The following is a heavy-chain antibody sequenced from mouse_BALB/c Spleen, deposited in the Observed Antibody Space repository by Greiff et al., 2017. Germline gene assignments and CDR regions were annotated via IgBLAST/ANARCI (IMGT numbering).Heavy chain of an antibody. CDR1: GFTFSSYG. CDR2: ISSGGSYT. D-gene: IGHD1-1*01. Sequence: VQLKESGGDLVKPGGSLKLSCAASGFTFSSYGMSWVRQTPDKRLEWVATISSGGSYTYYPDSVKGRFTISRDNAKNTLYLQMSSLKSEDTAMYYCARGGTTVVATDYFDYWGQGTTLTVSS. J-gene: IGHJ2*01. V-gene: IGHV5-6*01. CDR3: ARGGTTVVATDYFDY.